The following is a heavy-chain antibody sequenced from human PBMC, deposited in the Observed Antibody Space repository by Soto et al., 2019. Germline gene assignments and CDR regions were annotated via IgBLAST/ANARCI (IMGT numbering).Heavy chain of an antibody. D-gene: IGHD3-22*01. CDR3: ARDWGSGYYYFDY. CDR2: ISYDGRNK. CDR1: GFTFSSYA. J-gene: IGHJ4*02. V-gene: IGHV3-30*04. Sequence: GGSLRLSCAASGFTFSSYAMHWVRQAPGKGLEWVAVISYDGRNKYYADSVKGRFTISRDNSKNTLYLQMNSLRAEDTAVYYCARDWGSGYYYFDYWGQGPLVTVSS.